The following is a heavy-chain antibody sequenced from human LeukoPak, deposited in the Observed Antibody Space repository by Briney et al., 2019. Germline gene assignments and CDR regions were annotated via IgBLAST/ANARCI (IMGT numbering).Heavy chain of an antibody. V-gene: IGHV1-2*02. Sequence: ASVTVSFKASGYTFTNYGISWVRQAPGQGLEWMGWINPNSGGTNYAQKFQGRVTMTRDTSISTAYMELSRLRSDDTAVYYCARDRVVVPAAFDYWGQGTLVTGSS. CDR3: ARDRVVVPAAFDY. CDR1: GYTFTNYG. D-gene: IGHD2-2*01. CDR2: INPNSGGT. J-gene: IGHJ4*02.